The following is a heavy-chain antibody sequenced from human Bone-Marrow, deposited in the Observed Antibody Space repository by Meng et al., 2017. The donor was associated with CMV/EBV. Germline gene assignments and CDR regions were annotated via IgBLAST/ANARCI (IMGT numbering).Heavy chain of an antibody. Sequence: GGSLRLSCAASGFSVSSDFISWVRQAPGKALEWISIIYNDDSTSYIDSVKGRFIIFRDDSRNTFYLQMSSLRAEDTAVYYCARGERGYSYGFYYYYGMDVWGQGTSVTFSS. D-gene: IGHD5-18*01. CDR3: ARGERGYSYGFYYYYGMDV. CDR1: GFSVSSDF. V-gene: IGHV3-53*01. CDR2: IYNDDST. J-gene: IGHJ6*02.